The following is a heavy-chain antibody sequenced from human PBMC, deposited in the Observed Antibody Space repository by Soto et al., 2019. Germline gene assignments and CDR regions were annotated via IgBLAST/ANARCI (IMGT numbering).Heavy chain of an antibody. CDR1: GFTFSSYS. CDR2: ISSSSSYI. CDR3: ARAPWGGDSYGMDV. V-gene: IGHV3-21*01. D-gene: IGHD2-21*02. J-gene: IGHJ6*02. Sequence: GGSLRLSCAASGFTFSSYSMNWVRQAPGKGLEWVSSISSSSSYIYYADSVKGRFTISRDNAKNSLYLQMNRLRAEDTAVYYCARAPWGGDSYGMDVWGQGTTVTVSS.